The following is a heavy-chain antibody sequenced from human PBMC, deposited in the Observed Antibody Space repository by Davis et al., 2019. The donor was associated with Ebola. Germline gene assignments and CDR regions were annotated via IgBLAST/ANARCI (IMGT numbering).Heavy chain of an antibody. V-gene: IGHV3-13*01. CDR3: ARAPPGSRFRLDH. D-gene: IGHD6-13*01. J-gene: IGHJ4*02. Sequence: GESLKISCAASGFTFSRYDMNWVRHATGKGLEWVSATGTTGDTYYLASVGGRFTVSRNDATDSFYLQMDSLRVEDTAVYYCARAPPGSRFRLDHWGQGTLVTVSS. CDR1: GFTFSRYD. CDR2: TGTTGDT.